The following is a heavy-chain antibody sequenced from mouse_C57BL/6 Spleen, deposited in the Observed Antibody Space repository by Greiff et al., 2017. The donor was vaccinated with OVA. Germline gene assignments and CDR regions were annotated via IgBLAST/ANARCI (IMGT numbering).Heavy chain of an antibody. CDR1: GYTFTGYW. CDR3: ARDGTYEYYALDY. CDR2: IIPGSGST. D-gene: IGHD2-1*01. Sequence: QVQLQQSGAELMKPGASVKLSCKATGYTFTGYWIEWVKQRPGHGLEWIGEIIPGSGSTNYNEKFKGKATFTADPASNTAYMQLSSLTTADSAIYYCARDGTYEYYALDYWGQGTSVTVSS. V-gene: IGHV1-9*01. J-gene: IGHJ4*01.